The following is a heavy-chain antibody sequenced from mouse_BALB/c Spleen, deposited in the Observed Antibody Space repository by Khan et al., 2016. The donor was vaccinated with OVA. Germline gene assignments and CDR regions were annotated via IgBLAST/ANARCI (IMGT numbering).Heavy chain of an antibody. D-gene: IGHD1-2*01. CDR3: AWGGGTAPFAY. Sequence: EVELVESGGGLVQPGGSRKLSCAASGFTFSDYGMAWVRQAPGKGPEWVAFISDLAYTIYNADTVTGRFTISRENAKNTLYLEMSSLRSKDTSIYYCAWGGGTAPFAYWGLGTLVTVSA. CDR1: GFTFSDYG. V-gene: IGHV5-15*02. J-gene: IGHJ3*01. CDR2: ISDLAYTI.